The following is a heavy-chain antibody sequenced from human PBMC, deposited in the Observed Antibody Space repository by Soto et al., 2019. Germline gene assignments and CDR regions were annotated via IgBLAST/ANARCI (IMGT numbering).Heavy chain of an antibody. CDR2: IYYSGST. CDR3: ARQSSKSSGYLDY. CDR1: GGSISSSSYY. D-gene: IGHD3-22*01. J-gene: IGHJ4*02. V-gene: IGHV4-39*01. Sequence: SETLSLTFTVSGGSISSSSYYWCWILQPPGKGLEWIGSIYYSGSTHYNPSLKSRVTISVDTSKNQFSLKLSSVTAADTAVYYCARQSSKSSGYLDYWGQGTLVTVSS.